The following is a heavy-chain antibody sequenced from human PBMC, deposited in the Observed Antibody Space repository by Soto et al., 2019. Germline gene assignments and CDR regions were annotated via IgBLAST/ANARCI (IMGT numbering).Heavy chain of an antibody. CDR3: AGSRGSPVPLDS. CDR2: IYHSGST. J-gene: IGHJ4*02. Sequence: QLQLQESGSGLVKPSQTLSLTCAVSGGSISSGGYSWSWIRQPPGKGLEWIGYIYHSGSTYYNPSLKSRVSLPVDRTKNQFCLMLSSVTAADTAVYYCAGSRGSPVPLDSWGQGTLVTVSS. CDR1: GGSISSGGYS. V-gene: IGHV4-30-2*01. D-gene: IGHD1-26*01.